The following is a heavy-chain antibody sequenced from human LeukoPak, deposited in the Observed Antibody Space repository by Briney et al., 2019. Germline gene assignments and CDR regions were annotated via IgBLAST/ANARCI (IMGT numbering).Heavy chain of an antibody. CDR2: INGDGSDT. D-gene: IGHD2-21*02. CDR3: ARDQLSYCDGDCP. CDR1: GFTFSNYW. Sequence: GGSLRLSCAASGFTFSNYWMHWVRQVPGKGPEWVSHINGDGSDTGYADSVKGRFTISRDNRKNTVYLQMNSLRAEDTAVYYCARDQLSYCDGDCPWGQGTLVTASS. V-gene: IGHV3-74*01. J-gene: IGHJ5*02.